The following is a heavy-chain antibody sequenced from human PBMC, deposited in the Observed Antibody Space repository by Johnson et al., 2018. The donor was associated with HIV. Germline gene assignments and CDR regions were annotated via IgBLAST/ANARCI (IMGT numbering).Heavy chain of an antibody. V-gene: IGHV3-66*03. CDR3: AKSGGHCIGGMCYDAFDI. Sequence: VQLVESGGGLIQPGGSLRLSCAASGFTVSSNYISCVSQAPGKGLEWVSVIYSGGSTYYADSVKRRFTMPRDNSKYKLYMEINSLRAEDTALYYCAKSGGHCIGGMCYDAFDIWGQGTIVTVSS. CDR2: IYSGGST. D-gene: IGHD2-15*01. CDR1: GFTVSSNY. J-gene: IGHJ3*02.